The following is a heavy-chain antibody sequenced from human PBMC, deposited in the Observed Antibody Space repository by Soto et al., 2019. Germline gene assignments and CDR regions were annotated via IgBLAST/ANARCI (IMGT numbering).Heavy chain of an antibody. CDR2: INPVFGTP. Sequence: QVQLVQSGAEVKKPGSSVKVSCKASGGSLSNYGISWVRQAPGQGLEWMGAINPVFGTPNYAQKFQDRVTIPADAATTTVYMDVISLTSEDTAVYYCARGDATKIVVTTYYAMDVWGQGTTVTVSS. V-gene: IGHV1-69*12. D-gene: IGHD3-22*01. J-gene: IGHJ6*02. CDR3: ARGDATKIVVTTYYAMDV. CDR1: GGSLSNYG.